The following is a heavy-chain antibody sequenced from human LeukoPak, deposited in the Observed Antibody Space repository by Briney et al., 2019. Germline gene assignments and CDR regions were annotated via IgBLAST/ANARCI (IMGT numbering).Heavy chain of an antibody. Sequence: ASAKVSCKASGGTFISYAISWVRQAPGQGLEWMGGIIPIFGTANYAQKFQGRVTITADESTSTAYMELSSLRSEDTAVYYCAREAEYYFDYWGQGTLVTVSS. CDR2: IIPIFGTA. CDR3: AREAEYYFDY. CDR1: GGTFISYA. V-gene: IGHV1-69*01. J-gene: IGHJ4*02.